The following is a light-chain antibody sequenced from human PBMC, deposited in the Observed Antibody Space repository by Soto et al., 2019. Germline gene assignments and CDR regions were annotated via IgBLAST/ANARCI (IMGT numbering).Light chain of an antibody. Sequence: IVVTQSPGTLSLSPGERATLSCRASQSVSSSYLAWYQQKPGQAPRLLIYGASSRATGIPDRFSVSGSGTDVTLTISRLEPEDFAVYYCQQYGSSRLHFGGGTKVDIK. CDR1: QSVSSSY. V-gene: IGKV3-20*01. J-gene: IGKJ4*01. CDR3: QQYGSSRLH. CDR2: GAS.